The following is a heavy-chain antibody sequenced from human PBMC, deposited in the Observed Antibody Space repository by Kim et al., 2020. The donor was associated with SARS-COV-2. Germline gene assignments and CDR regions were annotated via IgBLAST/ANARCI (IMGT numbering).Heavy chain of an antibody. V-gene: IGHV7-4-1*02. CDR2: INTNTGNP. J-gene: IGHJ5*02. CDR1: GYTFTSYA. Sequence: ASVKVSCKASGYTFTSYAMNWVRQAPGQGLEWMGWINTNTGNPTYAQGFTGRFVFSLDTSVSTAYLQISSLKAEDTAVYYCARGPSGYSSSWQNGWDWFDTWGQRTLVTISS. D-gene: IGHD6-13*01. CDR3: ARGPSGYSSSWQNGWDWFDT.